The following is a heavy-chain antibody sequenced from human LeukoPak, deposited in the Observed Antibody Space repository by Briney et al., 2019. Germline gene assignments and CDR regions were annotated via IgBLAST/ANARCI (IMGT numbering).Heavy chain of an antibody. J-gene: IGHJ4*02. CDR2: INPNSGGT. CDR1: GYTFTGYY. D-gene: IGHD2-2*01. V-gene: IGHV1-2*02. Sequence: VASVKVSCKASGYTFTGYYMHWVRQAPGQGLEWMGWINPNSGGTNYAQKFQGRVTMSTDTSTSTAYMELRSLRSDDTAVYYCARDIVVVPAARRWLDYWGQGTLVTVSS. CDR3: ARDIVVVPAARRWLDY.